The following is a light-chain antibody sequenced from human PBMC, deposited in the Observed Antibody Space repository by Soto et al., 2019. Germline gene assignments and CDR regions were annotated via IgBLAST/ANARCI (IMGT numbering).Light chain of an antibody. Sequence: DIVMTQSPDSLAVSLGERATINCKSSQSVLYSSTNKNYLAWYQQKAGQPPKLLIYWASTRESGVPDRISGSGSGTDFTLTTSSLQAEDVAVYYCQQYYSSPRTFGQGTKLEIK. CDR3: QQYYSSPRT. J-gene: IGKJ2*01. V-gene: IGKV4-1*01. CDR2: WAS. CDR1: QSVLYSSTNKNY.